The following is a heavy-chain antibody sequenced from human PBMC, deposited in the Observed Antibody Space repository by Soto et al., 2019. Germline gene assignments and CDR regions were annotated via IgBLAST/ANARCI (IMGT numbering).Heavy chain of an antibody. CDR2: INHSGST. CDR1: GGSFSDYS. D-gene: IGHD4-17*01. J-gene: IGHJ4*02. CDR3: ARAYGDYVFDF. Sequence: SETLSLTCAVYGGSFSDYSWTWIRQPPGKGLEWIGEINHSGSTYYNPSLKSRVTISVDTSKNQFSLKLTSVTATDTAVYYCARAYGDYVFDFWGQGTLVTVSS. V-gene: IGHV4-34*01.